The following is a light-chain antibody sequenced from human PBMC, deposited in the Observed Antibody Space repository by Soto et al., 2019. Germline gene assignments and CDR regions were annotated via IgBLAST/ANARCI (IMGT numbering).Light chain of an antibody. J-gene: IGKJ1*01. V-gene: IGKV1-39*01. CDR2: AAS. CDR3: QQSYSTPRA. CDR1: QGISSY. Sequence: IQLTQSPSSLSASVGDRVTITCRASQGISSYLNWYQQKPGKAPKLLIYAASSLQSGVPSRFSGSVSGTDFTLTISSLQPEDFATYYCQQSYSTPRAFGQGTKVDIK.